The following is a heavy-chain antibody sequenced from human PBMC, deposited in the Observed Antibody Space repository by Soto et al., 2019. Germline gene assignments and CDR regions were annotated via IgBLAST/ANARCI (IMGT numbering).Heavy chain of an antibody. CDR3: TGAYYDINGYSLDP. CDR1: GGSISIGY. V-gene: IGHV4-59*01. CDR2: IYYGGSI. D-gene: IGHD3-22*01. Sequence: PSETLSLTCSVSGGSISIGYWTWVRQRPGKGLEWIGYIYYGGSINYNPSLKSRVIISVDTAKNQFSLRLSSVTAADTAVYYCTGAYYDINGYSLDPWGQGTSVTVSS. J-gene: IGHJ5*02.